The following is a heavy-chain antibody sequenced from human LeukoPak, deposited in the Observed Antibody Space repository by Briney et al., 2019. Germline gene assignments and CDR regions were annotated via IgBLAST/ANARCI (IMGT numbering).Heavy chain of an antibody. Sequence: GGSLRLSGAASGFTFSSYGMHWVRQAPGKGLEWVAVIWYDGSNKYYADSVKGRFTISRDNSKNTLYLQMNSLRAEDTAVYYCAKEPVYDFWSGTRDYWGQGTLVTVSS. CDR1: GFTFSSYG. J-gene: IGHJ4*02. CDR2: IWYDGSNK. CDR3: AKEPVYDFWSGTRDY. V-gene: IGHV3-33*06. D-gene: IGHD3-3*01.